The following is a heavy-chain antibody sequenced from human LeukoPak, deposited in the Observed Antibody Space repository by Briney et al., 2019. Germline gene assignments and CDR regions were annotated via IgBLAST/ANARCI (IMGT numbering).Heavy chain of an antibody. CDR3: ARGYCTNGVCYPTYYYYYYMDV. J-gene: IGHJ6*03. CDR1: GGTFSSYA. CDR2: IIPIFGTA. V-gene: IGHV1-69*01. D-gene: IGHD2-8*01. Sequence: GSSVKVSCKASGGTFSSYANSWVRQAPGQGLEWMGGIIPIFGTANYAQKFQGRVTITADESTSTAYMELSSLRSEDTAVYYCARGYCTNGVCYPTYYYYYYMDVWGKGTTVTVSS.